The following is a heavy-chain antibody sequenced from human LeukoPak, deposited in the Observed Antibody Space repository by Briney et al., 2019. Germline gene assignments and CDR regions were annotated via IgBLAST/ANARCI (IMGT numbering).Heavy chain of an antibody. D-gene: IGHD3-10*01. J-gene: IGHJ5*02. Sequence: ASVKVSCKASGGTFSSYAISWVRQAPGQGLEWMGGIIPIFGTANYAQKFQGRVTITADESTSTAYMEPSSLRSEDTAVYYCARIGQGYGSGSYYQYNWFDPWGQGTLVTVSS. CDR3: ARIGQGYGSGSYYQYNWFDP. CDR2: IIPIFGTA. CDR1: GGTFSSYA. V-gene: IGHV1-69*13.